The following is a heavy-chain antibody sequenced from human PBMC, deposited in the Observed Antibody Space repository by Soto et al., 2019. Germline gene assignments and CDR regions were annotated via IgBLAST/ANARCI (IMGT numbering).Heavy chain of an antibody. CDR2: VYYSGST. CDR3: ARQRARGYMDV. CDR1: GGSVSSSSYF. Sequence: SETLSLTCTVSGGSVSSSSYFWGWVRQPPGKGLEWIGSVYYSGSTYYNPSLKSRVTISVDMSKNHFSLKLSSVTAADTAVYYCARQRARGYMDVWGKGTTVTVSS. V-gene: IGHV4-39*01. J-gene: IGHJ6*03.